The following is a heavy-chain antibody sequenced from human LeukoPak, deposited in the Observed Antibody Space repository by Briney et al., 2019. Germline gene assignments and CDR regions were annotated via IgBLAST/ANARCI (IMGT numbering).Heavy chain of an antibody. Sequence: ASVKVSCKVSGYTLTELSMHWVRQAPGKGLEWMGGFDPEDGETIYAQKFQGRVTMTEDTSTDTAYMELSSLRSEDTAVYYCATDTRIAAAGTGAFDIWGQGTMVTVSS. D-gene: IGHD6-13*01. CDR3: ATDTRIAAAGTGAFDI. CDR2: FDPEDGET. V-gene: IGHV1-24*01. CDR1: GYTLTELS. J-gene: IGHJ3*02.